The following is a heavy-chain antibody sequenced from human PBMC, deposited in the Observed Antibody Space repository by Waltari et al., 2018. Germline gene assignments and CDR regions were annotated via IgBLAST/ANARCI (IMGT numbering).Heavy chain of an antibody. J-gene: IGHJ3*02. Sequence: EVQLVESGGGLVQPGRSLRLSCAASGFTFDDYAMHWVRQAPGKGLEWVSGISWNSGSIGYADSVKGRFTISRDNAKNSLYLQMNSLRAEDTALYYCATSGTTTLGAFDIWGQGTMVTVSS. D-gene: IGHD1-7*01. CDR3: ATSGTTTLGAFDI. CDR1: GFTFDDYA. V-gene: IGHV3-9*01. CDR2: ISWNSGSI.